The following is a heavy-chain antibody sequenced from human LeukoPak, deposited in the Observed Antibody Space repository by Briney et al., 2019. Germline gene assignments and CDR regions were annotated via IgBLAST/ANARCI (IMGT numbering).Heavy chain of an antibody. D-gene: IGHD6-19*01. CDR2: INPSGGST. V-gene: IGHV1-46*01. J-gene: IGHJ4*02. Sequence: ASVNVSFKASGYTFTTYYIHWVRQAPGQGLEWMGIINPSGGSTRYAQKFQGRVTVTRNTCTSTVYMELSSLRSEDTAVYYCARDEGGAVANHWGQGTLVTVSS. CDR3: ARDEGGAVANH. CDR1: GYTFTTYY.